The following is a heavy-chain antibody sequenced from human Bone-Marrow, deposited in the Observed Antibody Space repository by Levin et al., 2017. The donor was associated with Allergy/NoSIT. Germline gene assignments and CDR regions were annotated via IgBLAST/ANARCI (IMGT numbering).Heavy chain of an antibody. CDR1: GGSFSGYY. J-gene: IGHJ5*02. Sequence: PSETLSLTCAVYGGSFSGYYWSWIRQPPGKGLEWIGEINHSGSTNYNPSLKSRVTISVDTSKNQFSLKLSSVTAADTAVYYCARPGIKWERRSWFDPWGQGTLVTVSS. V-gene: IGHV4-34*01. CDR2: INHSGST. CDR3: ARPGIKWERRSWFDP. D-gene: IGHD1-26*01.